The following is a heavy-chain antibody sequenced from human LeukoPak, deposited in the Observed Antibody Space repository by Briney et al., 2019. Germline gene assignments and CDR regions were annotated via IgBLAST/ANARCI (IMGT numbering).Heavy chain of an antibody. D-gene: IGHD4-17*01. CDR2: VSKDGSGK. CDR3: ARPCYGDYVGCGYFDY. CDR1: GFSLSDYA. J-gene: IGHJ4*02. Sequence: PGGSLRLSCVASGFSLSDYAMHWVRQAPGKGLEWVAVVSKDGSGKYFVDSVQGRFTISRDNSKNTLYLQLNSLRPDDTAVYYCARPCYGDYVGCGYFDYWGQGTLVTVSS. V-gene: IGHV3-30*03.